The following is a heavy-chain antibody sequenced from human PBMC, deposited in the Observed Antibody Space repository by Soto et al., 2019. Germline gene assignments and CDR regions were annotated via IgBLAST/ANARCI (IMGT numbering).Heavy chain of an antibody. J-gene: IGHJ4*02. CDR1: GGSISKSNYF. CDR3: ARLGWGNGDSDY. Sequence: QLQLQESGPGLVKSSETLSLTCTVSGGSISKSNYFWGWIRQAPGKGLEWIASILYSGTTSYNSSLKSRVAISVDTAKNQVSLELNSVTAADTAVDYCARLGWGNGDSDYWGQGTLVTVSS. D-gene: IGHD2-21*01. V-gene: IGHV4-39*01. CDR2: ILYSGTT.